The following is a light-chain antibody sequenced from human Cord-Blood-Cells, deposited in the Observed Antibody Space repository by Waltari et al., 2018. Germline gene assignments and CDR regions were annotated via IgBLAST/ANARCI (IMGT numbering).Light chain of an antibody. CDR3: QQYYSTPQNS. CDR2: WAS. V-gene: IGKV4-1*01. J-gene: IGKJ2*03. CDR1: QRVLYSSNNKNY. Sequence: DIVMTQSPDSLAVSLGERATRTRKSSQRVLYSSNNKNYLAWYQQKPGQPPKLLIYWASTRESGVPDRFSGSGSGTDFTLTISSLQAEDVAVYYCQQYYSTPQNSFGQGTKLEIK.